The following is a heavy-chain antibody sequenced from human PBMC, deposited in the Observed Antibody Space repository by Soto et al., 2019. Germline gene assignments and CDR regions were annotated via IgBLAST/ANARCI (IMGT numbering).Heavy chain of an antibody. CDR3: ARDMYCSGGSCYVFDY. V-gene: IGHV1-69*06. D-gene: IGHD2-15*01. Sequence: ASVKVSCKASGGTFSSYAISWLRQAPGQGLEWMGGIIPIFGTANYAQKFQGRVTITADKSTSTAYMELSSLRSEDTAVYYCARDMYCSGGSCYVFDYWGQGTLVTVSS. J-gene: IGHJ4*02. CDR1: GGTFSSYA. CDR2: IIPIFGTA.